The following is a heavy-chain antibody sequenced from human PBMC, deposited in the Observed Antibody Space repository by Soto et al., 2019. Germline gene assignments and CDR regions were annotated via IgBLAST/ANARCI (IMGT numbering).Heavy chain of an antibody. Sequence: ASVKVSCKASVFTSSGISWVRQAPGQRLEWMGWISTHNGNTIYAQKFQGRVIMTMDTSTTSVYMELRSLRPDDTAVYLCAREGILGLFDAYDLWGQGTMVTVSS. D-gene: IGHD3-3*01. J-gene: IGHJ3*01. CDR3: AREGILGLFDAYDL. V-gene: IGHV1-18*04. CDR1: VFTSSG. CDR2: ISTHNGNT.